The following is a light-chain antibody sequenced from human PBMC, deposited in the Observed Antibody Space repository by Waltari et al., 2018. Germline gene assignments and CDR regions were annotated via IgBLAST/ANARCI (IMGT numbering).Light chain of an antibody. Sequence: QSALTQPASVSGSPGQSITISCTGTSSDVGAYNLVSWYQQHPGKAPKLIIYEVSKRPSWVTNRFSGSKTGNTASLTISGLQAEDEADYYCCSYAGSSSNWVFGGGTKLTVL. V-gene: IGLV2-23*02. CDR2: EVS. J-gene: IGLJ3*02. CDR3: CSYAGSSSNWV. CDR1: SSDVGAYNL.